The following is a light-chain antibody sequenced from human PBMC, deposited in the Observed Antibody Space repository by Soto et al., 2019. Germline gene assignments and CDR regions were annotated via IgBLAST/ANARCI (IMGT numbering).Light chain of an antibody. CDR1: QRIYSN. V-gene: IGKV3-15*01. Sequence: EIVMTQSPATLSVSPGERVTFSCRASQRIYSNLAWYQHTPGQAPRLLISGASTGATGLPSRFSGSGYGTDFTLTITSLHPEDFATYYCQQCYETPLTFGQGTRLEIK. CDR3: QQCYETPLT. CDR2: GAS. J-gene: IGKJ5*01.